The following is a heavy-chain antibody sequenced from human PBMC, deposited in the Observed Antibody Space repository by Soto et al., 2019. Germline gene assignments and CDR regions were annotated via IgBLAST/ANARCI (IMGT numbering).Heavy chain of an antibody. CDR3: ARGPYYDILTGPSFDY. CDR2: IYYSGST. D-gene: IGHD3-9*01. Sequence: SETLSLTCTVSGGSISSGDYYWSWIRQPPGKGLEWIGYIYYSGSTYYNPSLKSRVTISVDTSKNQFSLKLSSVTAADTAVYYCARGPYYDILTGPSFDYWGQGTLVTVSS. V-gene: IGHV4-30-4*01. CDR1: GGSISSGDYY. J-gene: IGHJ4*02.